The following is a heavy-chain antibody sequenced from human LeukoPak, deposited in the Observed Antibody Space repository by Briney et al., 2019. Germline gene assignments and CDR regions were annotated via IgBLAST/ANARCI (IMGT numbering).Heavy chain of an antibody. CDR3: ARARRWLQYLDY. Sequence: SETLSLTCAVYGGSFSGYYWSWIRQPPGKGLEWIGEINHSGSTNYNPSLKSRVTISVDTSKNQFSLKLSSVTAADTAVYYCARARRWLQYLDYWGQGTPVTVSS. D-gene: IGHD5-24*01. CDR2: INHSGST. CDR1: GGSFSGYY. V-gene: IGHV4-34*01. J-gene: IGHJ4*02.